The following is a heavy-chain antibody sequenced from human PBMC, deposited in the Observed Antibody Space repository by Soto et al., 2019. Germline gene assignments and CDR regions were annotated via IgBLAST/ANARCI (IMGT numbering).Heavy chain of an antibody. V-gene: IGHV4-34*01. CDR3: ARAVGGTTVNYYYYGMDV. D-gene: IGHD1-7*01. CDR1: GGSFSGYY. J-gene: IGHJ6*02. Sequence: SETLSLTCAVYGGSFSGYYWSWIRQPPGKGLEWIGEINHSGSTNYNPSLKSRDTISVDTSKNQFSLKLSSVTAADTAVYYCARAVGGTTVNYYYYGMDVWGQGTTVTVSS. CDR2: INHSGST.